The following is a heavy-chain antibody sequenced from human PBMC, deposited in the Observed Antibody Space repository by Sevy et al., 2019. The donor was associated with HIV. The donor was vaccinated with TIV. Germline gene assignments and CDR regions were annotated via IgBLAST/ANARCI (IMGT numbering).Heavy chain of an antibody. CDR3: AKAGASSGYSTS. Sequence: GGSLRLSCAASGFSLSNYWVHWVRQVPGKGLVWVSSITDSGGSTYYADSVKGRFTISRDNSKNTLYLQMNSLRAGDTAVYYCAKAGASSGYSTSWGQGTLVTVSS. V-gene: IGHV3-23*01. J-gene: IGHJ5*02. CDR1: GFSLSNYW. D-gene: IGHD5-12*01. CDR2: ITDSGGST.